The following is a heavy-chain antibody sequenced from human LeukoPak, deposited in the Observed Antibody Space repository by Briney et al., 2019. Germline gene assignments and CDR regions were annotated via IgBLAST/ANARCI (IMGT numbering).Heavy chain of an antibody. V-gene: IGHV3-7*01. D-gene: IGHD2-2*02. Sequence: PGGSLRVSCAASGFTFSSYWVSWVRQAPGKGLEWVANIKQDGSEKYYVDSVKGRFTISRDNAKNSLYLQMNSLRAEDTAVYYCARDRLSFYCSSTSCYTNYYYGMDVWGQGTTVTVSS. CDR1: GFTFSSYW. J-gene: IGHJ6*02. CDR3: ARDRLSFYCSSTSCYTNYYYGMDV. CDR2: IKQDGSEK.